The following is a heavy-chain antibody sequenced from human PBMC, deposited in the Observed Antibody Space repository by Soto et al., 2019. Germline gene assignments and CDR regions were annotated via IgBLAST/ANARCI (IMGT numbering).Heavy chain of an antibody. CDR2: ISWDGGIT. Sequence: GSLRLSCAASGFTFKAYTMHWVLQARVKVLEWVSLISWDGGITYYGDSVKGRFTVSRDNSDNSLYLQMTSLRSDDTAFYYCAKDSYDILTGQKRYFDSWGQGTLVTVSS. J-gene: IGHJ4*02. CDR1: GFTFKAYT. D-gene: IGHD3-9*01. V-gene: IGHV3-43*01. CDR3: AKDSYDILTGQKRYFDS.